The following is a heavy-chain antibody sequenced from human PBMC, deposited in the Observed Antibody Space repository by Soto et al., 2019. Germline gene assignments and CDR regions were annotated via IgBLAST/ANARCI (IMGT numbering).Heavy chain of an antibody. D-gene: IGHD1-1*01. CDR3: ARDLWVEPELYYYGMDV. CDR2: IFYSGTT. J-gene: IGHJ6*02. V-gene: IGHV4-30-4*01. Sequence: SETLSLTCTVSGDSISSADYYWSWIRQTPGKGLEWIGHIFYSGTTYYSPSLKSRLTISVDTSKNHFSLRLTSVTAADTAVYYCARDLWVEPELYYYGMDVWGQGTTVTVSS. CDR1: GDSISSADYY.